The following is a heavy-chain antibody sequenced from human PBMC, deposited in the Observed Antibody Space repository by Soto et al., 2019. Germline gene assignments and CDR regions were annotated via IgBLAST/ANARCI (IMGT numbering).Heavy chain of an antibody. Sequence: PGGSLRLSCAASGFTFSSYAMHWVRQAPGMGLEWVAIISYDGSNKYYADSVKGRFTISRDNSENTLCLQMNSLRPEDTALYYCAQDYGAHWGQGTLVTVSS. CDR2: ISYDGSNK. V-gene: IGHV3-30-3*02. D-gene: IGHD4-17*01. CDR3: AQDYGAH. CDR1: GFTFSSYA. J-gene: IGHJ4*02.